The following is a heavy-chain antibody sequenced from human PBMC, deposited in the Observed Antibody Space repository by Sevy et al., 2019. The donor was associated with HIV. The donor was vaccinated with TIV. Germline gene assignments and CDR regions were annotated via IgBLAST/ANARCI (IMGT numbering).Heavy chain of an antibody. CDR1: GFTFNFHG. D-gene: IGHD4-4*01. CDR2: IWHDGSNK. V-gene: IGHV3-30*02. J-gene: IGHJ5*02. CDR3: ARETDNSARWLDP. Sequence: GGSLRLSCAASGFTFNFHGMHWVRQAPGKGLEWVAFIWHDGSNKYMADSVKGRFTISRDNSKNTMFLQMNSLTVEDTAVYYCARETDNSARWLDPWGQGTLVTVSS.